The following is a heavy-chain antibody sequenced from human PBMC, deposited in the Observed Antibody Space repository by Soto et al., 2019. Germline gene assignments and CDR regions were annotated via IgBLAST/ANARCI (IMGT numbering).Heavy chain of an antibody. CDR2: INPSGGST. D-gene: IGHD3-22*01. J-gene: IGHJ4*02. CDR1: GYTFTTYY. CDR3: ARGRYYDKSGYYNLSDY. Sequence: GASVNVSCKASGYTFTTYYMHRVRQAPGQGLEWMGIINPSGGSTNYAQKFQGRVTMTRDTSTSKVYRELSSLRSEDTAVYYCARGRYYDKSGYYNLSDYGGQGTLVTVSS. V-gene: IGHV1-46*01.